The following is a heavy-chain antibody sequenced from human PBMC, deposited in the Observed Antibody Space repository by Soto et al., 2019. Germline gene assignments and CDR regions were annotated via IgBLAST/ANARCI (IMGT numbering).Heavy chain of an antibody. D-gene: IGHD3-3*01. CDR1: GLNFDDFA. V-gene: IGHV3-9*01. J-gene: IGHJ4*02. Sequence: EVQLVESGGRLVQPGRSLRLSCVGTGLNFDDFAMHWVRQAPGKGLEWVSGITWNSRVLAYADSVKGRFTISRDNDRNSLYLQMDSLRDEDTALYYCAKGRYDFWSTYYFDSWGQGTLVTVSS. CDR3: AKGRYDFWSTYYFDS. CDR2: ITWNSRVL.